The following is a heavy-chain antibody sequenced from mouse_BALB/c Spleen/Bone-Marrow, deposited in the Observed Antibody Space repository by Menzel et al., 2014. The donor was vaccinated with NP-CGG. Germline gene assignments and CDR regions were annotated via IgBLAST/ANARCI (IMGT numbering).Heavy chain of an antibody. J-gene: IGHJ2*01. V-gene: IGHV2-9*02. D-gene: IGHD2-4*01. CDR1: GFSLTSYG. CDR2: IWAGGST. Sequence: VKLMESGPGLVAPSQSLSITCTVSGFSLTSYGVHWVRQPPGKGLEWLGVIWAGGSTNYNSPLMSRLSISKDNSKSQVFLKMNSLQTDDTAMYYCAREGDDDDGHYFDYWGQGTTLTVSS. CDR3: AREGDDDDGHYFDY.